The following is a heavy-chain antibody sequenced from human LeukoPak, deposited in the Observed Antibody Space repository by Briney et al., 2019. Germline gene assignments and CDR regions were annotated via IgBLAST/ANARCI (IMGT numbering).Heavy chain of an antibody. CDR1: GYTFTGYY. J-gene: IGHJ4*02. Sequence: ASVTVSCKASGYTFTGYYMHWVRQAPGQGLEWMGWINPNSGGTNYAQKFQGRVTMTRDTSISTAYMELSRLRSDDTAVYYCATSQSDSSSWIGVDYWGQGTLVTVSS. D-gene: IGHD6-13*01. V-gene: IGHV1-2*02. CDR3: ATSQSDSSSWIGVDY. CDR2: INPNSGGT.